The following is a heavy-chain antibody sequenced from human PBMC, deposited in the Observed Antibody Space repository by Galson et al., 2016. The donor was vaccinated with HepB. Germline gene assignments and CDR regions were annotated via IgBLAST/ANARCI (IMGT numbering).Heavy chain of an antibody. D-gene: IGHD5-12*01. CDR1: GYSFTSNW. V-gene: IGHV5-51*01. Sequence: QSGAEVKKPGESLKISCKGSGYSFTSNWIGWVRQMPGKGLEWMGIVHPSDSDIRYSPSCQGRVTFSVDKSVNTAYLQWSSLKASDTAIYYCARRGSINSGSDVGMDVGGQGTTVTVSS. CDR2: VHPSDSDI. CDR3: ARRGSINSGSDVGMDV. J-gene: IGHJ6*02.